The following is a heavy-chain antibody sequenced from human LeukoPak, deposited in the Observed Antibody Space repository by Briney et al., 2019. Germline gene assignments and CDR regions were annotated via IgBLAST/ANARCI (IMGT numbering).Heavy chain of an antibody. Sequence: GGSLRLSCTASGFTFSDYYMTWIRQAPWKGREWVSDINTSGAMKHYADSVKGRFTISRDNAKNSVYLQVNSLRVEDTAIYYCARAAGRFDPWGQGTLVTVSS. CDR2: INTSGAMK. CDR1: GFTFSDYY. V-gene: IGHV3-11*01. CDR3: ARAAGRFDP. J-gene: IGHJ5*02.